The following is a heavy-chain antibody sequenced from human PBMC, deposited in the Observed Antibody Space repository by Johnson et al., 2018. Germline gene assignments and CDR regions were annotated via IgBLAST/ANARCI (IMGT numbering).Heavy chain of an antibody. CDR1: GFTFSSYS. Sequence: VQLVESGGGLVKPGGSLRLSCAASGFTFSSYSLNWVRQAPGKGLEWVSSIRSSSSYIYYADSVKGRFPISRDTAKNSRYLQMNSLRAGDTAVYYCARVSCRLSRCYYHNYYYYYGMDVWGRGTTVTVAS. J-gene: IGHJ6*02. D-gene: IGHD3-22*01. CDR3: ARVSCRLSRCYYHNYYYYYGMDV. V-gene: IGHV3-21*01. CDR2: IRSSSSYI.